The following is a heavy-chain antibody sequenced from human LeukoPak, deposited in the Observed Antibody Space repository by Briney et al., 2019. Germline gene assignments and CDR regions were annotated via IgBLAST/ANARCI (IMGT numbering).Heavy chain of an antibody. CDR1: GGSISSSNW. D-gene: IGHD4-11*01. CDR2: IYYSGST. CDR3: ARHVTVTYDAFDL. V-gene: IGHV4-4*02. Sequence: PSGTLSLTCAVSGGSISSSNWWSWVRQPPGKGLEWIGGIYYSGSTYYNPSLKSRVTISVDTSKKYFSLKLNSVTAADTAMYYCARHVTVTYDAFDLWGQGTMVTVSS. J-gene: IGHJ3*01.